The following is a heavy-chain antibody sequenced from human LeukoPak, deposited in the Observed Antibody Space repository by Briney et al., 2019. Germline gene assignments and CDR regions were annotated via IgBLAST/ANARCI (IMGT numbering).Heavy chain of an antibody. CDR2: IRGGGAP. V-gene: IGHV3-23*01. J-gene: IGHJ5*02. CDR3: ARCTIGDGSGWCTWLAP. CDR1: GFTFSSHT. Sequence: GGSLRLSCAASGFTFSSHTMNWVRQAPGKGLQWVSSIRGGGAPVYADSVKGRFTISRDDFKSTVFLQMDSLRPEDTAVYYCARCTIGDGSGWCTWLAPWGQGTLVTVSS. D-gene: IGHD6-19*01.